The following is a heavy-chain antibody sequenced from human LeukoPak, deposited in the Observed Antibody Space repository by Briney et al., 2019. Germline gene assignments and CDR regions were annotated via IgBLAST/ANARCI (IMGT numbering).Heavy chain of an antibody. CDR1: GGSITSYY. Sequence: SETLSLTCTVSGGSITSYYWSWIRQPPGKGLEWIGYIYYSGSTSYNPSLKSRVTISVDTSKNHFSLEVSSVTAADTAVYYCARGQYSTSSSYSHYYMDVWGTGTTVTVSS. V-gene: IGHV4-59*01. D-gene: IGHD6-6*01. J-gene: IGHJ6*03. CDR3: ARGQYSTSSSYSHYYMDV. CDR2: IYYSGST.